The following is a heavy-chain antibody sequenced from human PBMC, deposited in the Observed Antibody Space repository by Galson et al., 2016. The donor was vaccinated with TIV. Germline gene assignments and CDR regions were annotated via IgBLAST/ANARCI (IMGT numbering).Heavy chain of an antibody. CDR3: AIDAHPSLGWFDP. Sequence: SLRLSCAASGFSVRNTYMSWARQTPERGLEWVSLLSSGGDTYYVDSVKGRFTISRDNSKNTVYLQMNSLRVEDTAVYYCAIDAHPSLGWFDPGAPGTLVTVSS. CDR2: LSSGGDT. CDR1: GFSVRNTY. J-gene: IGHJ5*02. D-gene: IGHD3-16*02. V-gene: IGHV3-53*01.